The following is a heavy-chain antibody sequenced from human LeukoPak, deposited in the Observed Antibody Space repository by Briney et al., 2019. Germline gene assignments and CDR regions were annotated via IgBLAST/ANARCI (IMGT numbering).Heavy chain of an antibody. Sequence: GGSLRLSCAASGFTFSSYSMNWVRQAPGKGLEWVSSISSSSSYIYYADSVKGRFTISRDNAKNSLYLQMNSLRAEDTAVYYCARVLGSHHPHAFDIWGQGTMVTVSS. D-gene: IGHD2-15*01. V-gene: IGHV3-21*01. CDR3: ARVLGSHHPHAFDI. CDR1: GFTFSSYS. CDR2: ISSSSSYI. J-gene: IGHJ3*02.